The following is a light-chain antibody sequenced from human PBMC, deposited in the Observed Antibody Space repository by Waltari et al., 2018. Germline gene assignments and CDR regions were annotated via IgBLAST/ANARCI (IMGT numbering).Light chain of an antibody. CDR1: RSNIGSHT. Sequence: QSVLTQPPSVSGTPGQRVSISCSGSRSNIGSHTVNWYRQLPGTAPKLLISTNNLRPSGVPDRVSGSKSGTSASLAISGLQPEDEADYYCATWDDSLTGVVFGGGTKLTV. V-gene: IGLV1-44*01. CDR3: ATWDDSLTGVV. J-gene: IGLJ3*02. CDR2: TNN.